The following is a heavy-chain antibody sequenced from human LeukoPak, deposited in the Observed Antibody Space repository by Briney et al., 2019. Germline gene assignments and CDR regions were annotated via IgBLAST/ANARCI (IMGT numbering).Heavy chain of an antibody. Sequence: GGSPRLSCAASGFTFSSYAMHWVRQAPGKGLEWVAVISYDGSNKYYADSVKGRFTISRDNSKNTLYLQMNSLRAEDTAVYYCARENTALAFNWFDPWGQGTQVTVSS. CDR3: ARENTALAFNWFDP. CDR2: ISYDGSNK. J-gene: IGHJ5*02. D-gene: IGHD5-18*01. V-gene: IGHV3-30*04. CDR1: GFTFSSYA.